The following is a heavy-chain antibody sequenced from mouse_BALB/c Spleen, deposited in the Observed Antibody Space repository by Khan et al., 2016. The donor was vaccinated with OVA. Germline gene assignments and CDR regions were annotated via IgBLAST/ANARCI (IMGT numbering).Heavy chain of an antibody. CDR3: ARTDYYGSSYYFDY. J-gene: IGHJ2*01. CDR1: GYSFTDYN. V-gene: IGHV1S135*01. Sequence: EVQLQESGPELVKPGASVKVSCKASGYSFTDYNMFWVKQSHGKGLEWIGYIDPYNGGTSYTQKFRGKATLTVDKSSSTAFMHLSSLTSEDSAVFYCARTDYYGSSYYFDYWGQGTTLTVSS. D-gene: IGHD1-1*01. CDR2: IDPYNGGT.